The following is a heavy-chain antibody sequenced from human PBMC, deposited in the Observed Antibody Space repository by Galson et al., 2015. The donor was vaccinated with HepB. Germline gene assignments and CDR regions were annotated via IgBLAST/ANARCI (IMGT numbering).Heavy chain of an antibody. CDR3: AKGRLGIYYYYMDV. CDR2: ISGSGGST. CDR1: GFTFSSNA. V-gene: IGHV3-23*01. J-gene: IGHJ6*03. D-gene: IGHD6-19*01. Sequence: SLRLSCAASGFTFSSNAMSWVRQAPGKGLEWVSAISGSGGSTYYPDSVKGRFTISRDNSKNTLFLQMNSLRAEDTAVYYCAKGRLGIYYYYMDVWGKGTTVTVSS.